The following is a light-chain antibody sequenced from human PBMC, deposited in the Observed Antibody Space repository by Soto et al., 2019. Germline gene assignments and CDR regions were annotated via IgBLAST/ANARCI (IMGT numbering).Light chain of an antibody. Sequence: EIVLTQSPGTLSSSPGERATLSCRASQTVTSNYLAWYQQKPGQAPRLLFFGASIRATGLPDRFSGGGSGTDFTLTISRLEPEDFAVYYCQQYGSSPGTFAQGTKVDIK. V-gene: IGKV3-20*01. CDR2: GAS. CDR1: QTVTSNY. J-gene: IGKJ1*01. CDR3: QQYGSSPGT.